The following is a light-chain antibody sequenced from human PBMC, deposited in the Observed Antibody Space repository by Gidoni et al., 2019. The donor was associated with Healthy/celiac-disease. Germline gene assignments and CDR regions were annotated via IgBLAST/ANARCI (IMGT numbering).Light chain of an antibody. Sequence: QSALTQPASVSGSPGQSITISCTGTSSDFGGYNYVSWYQQHPGKAPKLMMYDVSKLPSGVSNRFAGSKSGNTASLTIAGLQAEDEADYYCSSYTSSSTLVFGGGTKLTVL. CDR3: SSYTSSSTLV. CDR1: SSDFGGYNY. J-gene: IGLJ2*01. CDR2: DVS. V-gene: IGLV2-14*03.